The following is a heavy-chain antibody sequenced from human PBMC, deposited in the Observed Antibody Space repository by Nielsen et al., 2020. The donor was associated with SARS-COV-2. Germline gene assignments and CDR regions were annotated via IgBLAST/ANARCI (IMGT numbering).Heavy chain of an antibody. CDR3: ARGDLVVVPSPLLGLGPIFYYFCLDV. Sequence: GSLRLSCAVSGDSVSSHDWWTWVRQSPGKGLEWIGEVSHSGRTNYNPSLKSRVTLSMDKSKNQFSLRLTSVSAADTAVYFCARGDLVVVPSPLLGLGPIFYYFCLDVWGKGTTVIVSS. CDR2: VSHSGRT. J-gene: IGHJ6*03. V-gene: IGHV4-4*01. D-gene: IGHD2-2*02. CDR1: GDSVSSHDW.